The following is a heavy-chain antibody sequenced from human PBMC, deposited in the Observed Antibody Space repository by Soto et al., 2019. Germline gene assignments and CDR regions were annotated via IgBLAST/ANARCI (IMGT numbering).Heavy chain of an antibody. CDR2: ISGNSGKT. J-gene: IGHJ4*01. V-gene: IGHV3-23*01. D-gene: IGHD2-8*01. CDR1: GFTFSSYA. Sequence: XESLRLSCTASGFTFSSYAMSWVRQAPGKELEWVSTISGNSGKTNYAESVKGRFSISRDNSKNTVHLQLDSLRAEDTAVYFCAKLGFVLMELYYFHQWGHGTLVTVSS. CDR3: AKLGFVLMELYYFHQ.